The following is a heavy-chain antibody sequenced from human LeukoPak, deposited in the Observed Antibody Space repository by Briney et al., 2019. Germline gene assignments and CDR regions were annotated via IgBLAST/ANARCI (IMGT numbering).Heavy chain of an antibody. Sequence: SETLSLTCTVSGGSMSSYYWSWIRQPPGKGLEWIGYIYYSGSTNYNLSLKSRVTISVDTSKNQFSLKLSSVTAADTAVYYCARWNRGLDAFDIWGQGTMVTVSS. V-gene: IGHV4-59*08. CDR1: GGSMSSYY. CDR2: IYYSGST. D-gene: IGHD1-1*01. J-gene: IGHJ3*02. CDR3: ARWNRGLDAFDI.